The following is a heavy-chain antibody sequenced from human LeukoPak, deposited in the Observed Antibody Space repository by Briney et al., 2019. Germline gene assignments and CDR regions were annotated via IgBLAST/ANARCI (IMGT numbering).Heavy chain of an antibody. V-gene: IGHV3-7*01. J-gene: IGHJ6*03. CDR1: GLTFSNYW. CDR3: ARDARGDCSGGSCFTGGSSYYYYYYMDV. D-gene: IGHD2-15*01. CDR2: IKEDGSDK. Sequence: PGGSLRLSCAASGLTFSNYWMSWIRQAPGKGLEWVANIKEDGSDKYYVESVKGRFTISRDNAKNSLYLQMNSLRAEDTAVYYCARDARGDCSGGSCFTGGSSYYYYYYMDVWGKGTTVTVSS.